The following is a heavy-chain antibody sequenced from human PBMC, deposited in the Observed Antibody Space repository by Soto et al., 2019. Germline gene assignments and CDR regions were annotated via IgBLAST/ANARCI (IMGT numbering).Heavy chain of an antibody. J-gene: IGHJ4*02. CDR1: GFTFSSYS. Sequence: GGSLRLSCAASGFTFSSYSMNWVRQAPGKGLEWVSSISSSSSYIYYADSVKGRFTISRDNAKNSLYLQMNSLRAEDTAVYYCARIGPTGDPPSIDYWGQGTLVTVSS. CDR2: ISSSSSYI. V-gene: IGHV3-21*01. D-gene: IGHD7-27*01. CDR3: ARIGPTGDPPSIDY.